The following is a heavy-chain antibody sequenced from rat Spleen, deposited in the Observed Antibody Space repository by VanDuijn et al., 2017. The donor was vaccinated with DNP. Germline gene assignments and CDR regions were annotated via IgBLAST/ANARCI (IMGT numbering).Heavy chain of an antibody. Sequence: EVQLVESGGGLVQPGGSLKLSCVGSGFIFNNYWMTWIRQVPGKGLEWVSSIFLTSDSTYYPDSVKGRFTISRDNAKNTLYLHMNSLRSEDTATYFCTRGRDYFDYWGQGVMVTVSS. CDR1: GFIFNNYW. J-gene: IGHJ2*01. CDR3: TRGRDYFDY. V-gene: IGHV5-31*01. CDR2: IFLTSDST.